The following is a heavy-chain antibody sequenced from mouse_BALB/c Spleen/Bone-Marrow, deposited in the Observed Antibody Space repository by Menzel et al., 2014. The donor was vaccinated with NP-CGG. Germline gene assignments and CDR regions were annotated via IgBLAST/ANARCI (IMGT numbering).Heavy chain of an antibody. V-gene: IGHV4-1*02. CDR3: ARPDDGYYAMDY. CDR2: INPDSSTI. D-gene: IGHD2-3*01. CDR1: GFDFSRYW. J-gene: IGHJ4*01. Sequence: EVKLVESGGGLVQPGGSLKLSCAASGFDFSRYWMSWVRPAPGKGLEWIGEINPDSSTINYTPSLKDKFIISRDNAKNTLYLQMSKVRSEDTALYYCARPDDGYYAMDYWGQGTSVTVSS.